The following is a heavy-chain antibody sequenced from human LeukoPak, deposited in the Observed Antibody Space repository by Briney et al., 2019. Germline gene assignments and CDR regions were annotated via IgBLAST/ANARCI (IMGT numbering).Heavy chain of an antibody. CDR3: AKEVHPYDSGTYYFDY. CDR1: GFTFSSYG. CDR2: IRHDGSNE. Sequence: GGSLRLSCVGSGFTFSSYGMHWVRQAAGKGLEWVAFIRHDGSNEYYADSVKGRFTVSRDNSKNTLFLQMNSLRVEEMAAYYCAKEVHPYDSGTYYFDYWGRGTLVTVSS. V-gene: IGHV3-30*02. D-gene: IGHD3-10*01. J-gene: IGHJ4*02.